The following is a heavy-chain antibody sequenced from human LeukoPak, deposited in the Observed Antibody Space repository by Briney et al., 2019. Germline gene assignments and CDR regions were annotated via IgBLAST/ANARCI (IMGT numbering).Heavy chain of an antibody. CDR3: ARDPTGDYYYYYGMDV. V-gene: IGHV1-8*01. CDR1: GYTFTSYD. D-gene: IGHD7-27*01. CDR2: MNPNSGNT. J-gene: IGHJ6*02. Sequence: ASVKVSCKASGYTFTSYDINWVRQATGQGLEWMGWMNPNSGNTGYAQKFQGRVTMTRDTSISTAYMELSRLRSDDTAVYYCARDPTGDYYYYYGMDVWGQGTTVTVSS.